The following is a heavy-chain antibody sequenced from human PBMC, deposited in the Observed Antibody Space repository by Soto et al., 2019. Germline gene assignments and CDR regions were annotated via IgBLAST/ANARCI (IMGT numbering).Heavy chain of an antibody. CDR2: IYYSGST. CDR3: ARGAVKYYYGMDV. V-gene: IGHV4-31*03. CDR1: GGSISSGGYY. Sequence: PSETLSLTCTVSGGSISSGGYYWSWIRQHPGKGLEWIGYIYYSGSTYYNPSLKSRVTISVDTSKNQFSLKLSSVTAADTAVYYCARGAVKYYYGMDVWGQGTTVTVSS. J-gene: IGHJ6*02. D-gene: IGHD4-17*01.